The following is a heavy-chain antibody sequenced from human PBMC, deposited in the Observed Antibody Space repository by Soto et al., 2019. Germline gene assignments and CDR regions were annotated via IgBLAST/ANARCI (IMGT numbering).Heavy chain of an antibody. J-gene: IGHJ3*01. V-gene: IGHV1-2*02. CDR3: AKTRSQNSRDACDS. D-gene: IGHD1-7*01. CDR2: INPNSGGT. Sequence: GASVKVSCKASGYTFTGYHLYWVRQAPGQGLEWMGWINPNSGGTNYAQKFQGRVTMTRDTSINTAYMELNSLRSDDTVVYYCAKTRSQNSRDACDSWGQGTMVTVSS. CDR1: GYTFTGYH.